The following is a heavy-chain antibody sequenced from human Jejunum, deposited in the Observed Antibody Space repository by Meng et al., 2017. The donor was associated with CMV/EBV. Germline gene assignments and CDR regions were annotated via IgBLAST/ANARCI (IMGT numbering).Heavy chain of an antibody. J-gene: IGHJ4*02. Sequence: ASGSGFTTYAITWVRQAPGQGLEWMGWMSPNSDNTGYAQRFQGRVTFTRNSSITTAYMELSSLTYEDTAVYYCARLSSYSSAYGYWGQGTLVTVSS. D-gene: IGHD5-18*01. CDR3: ARLSSYSSAYGY. V-gene: IGHV1-8*02. CDR2: MSPNSDNT. CDR1: GSGFTTYA.